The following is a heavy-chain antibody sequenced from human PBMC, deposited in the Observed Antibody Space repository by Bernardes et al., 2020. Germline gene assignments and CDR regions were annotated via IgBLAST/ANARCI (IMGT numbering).Heavy chain of an antibody. V-gene: IGHV4-61*01. CDR1: GAYVSSGRYY. CDR2: IFNSDSGDT. J-gene: IGHJ5*02. CDR3: SRGRDCWKDGNWFDR. D-gene: IGHD3-3*01. Sequence: SPTLTSTCSVSGAYVSSGRYYWSWIRQPPGKGLEWIGYIFNSDSGDTNYHPSLKSRVTISADTSKNQFSLELTPVTAPDTAIYDFSRGRDCWKDGNWFDRGGQG.